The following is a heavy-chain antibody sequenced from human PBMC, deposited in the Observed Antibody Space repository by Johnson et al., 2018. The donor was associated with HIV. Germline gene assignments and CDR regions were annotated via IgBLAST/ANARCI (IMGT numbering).Heavy chain of an antibody. D-gene: IGHD6-19*01. CDR1: GFTVSSNY. CDR2: IYSGGTT. J-gene: IGHJ3*02. V-gene: IGHV3-66*03. Sequence: VQLVESGGGLIQPGGSLRLSCVASGFTVSSNYMSWVRQAPGKGLEWVSVIYSGGTTYYADSVKGRFTISRDNSKNTLYLQMNSLRAEDTAVYYCARGIAVSNWVDIWGQGTMVTVSS. CDR3: ARGIAVSNWVDI.